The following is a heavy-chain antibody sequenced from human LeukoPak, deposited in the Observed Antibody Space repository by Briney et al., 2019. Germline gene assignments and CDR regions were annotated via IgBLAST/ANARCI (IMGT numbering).Heavy chain of an antibody. CDR3: ARGPVGHLLRLLD. V-gene: IGHV1-8*03. J-gene: IGHJ4*02. CDR2: LNPNSGNT. CDR1: GYTFTSYD. D-gene: IGHD3-3*01. Sequence: ASVEVSCKASGYTFTSYDINWVRQANGQGLEWMGWLNPNSGNTGYAQKFQGRVTITRNTSITTAYMELSSLRSEDTAVYYCARGPVGHLLRLLDWGQGTLVTVSS.